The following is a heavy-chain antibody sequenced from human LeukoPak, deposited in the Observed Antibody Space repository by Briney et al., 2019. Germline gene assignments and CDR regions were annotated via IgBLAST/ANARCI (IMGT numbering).Heavy chain of an antibody. Sequence: GESLKISCQASGYIFSNYWIGWVRQMPGKGLERMAIIYPGDSETKYSPSFQGQVTISVDKSISTTYLQWSSVKASDTAMYYCARDLTDHYYGRDYYYYMDVWGKGTTVTISS. D-gene: IGHD3-10*01. CDR1: GYIFSNYW. V-gene: IGHV5-51*01. J-gene: IGHJ6*03. CDR2: IYPGDSET. CDR3: ARDLTDHYYGRDYYYYMDV.